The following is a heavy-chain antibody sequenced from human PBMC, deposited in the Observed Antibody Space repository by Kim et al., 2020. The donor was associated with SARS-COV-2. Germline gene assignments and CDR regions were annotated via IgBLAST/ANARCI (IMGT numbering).Heavy chain of an antibody. CDR1: GFTFSSYG. J-gene: IGHJ4*02. CDR2: ISYDGSNK. CDR3: AKDGRRGIVATHGGY. V-gene: IGHV3-30*18. Sequence: GGSLRLSCAASGFTFSSYGMHWVRQAPGKGLEWVAVISYDGSNKYYADSVKGRFTISRDNSKNTLYLQMNSLRAEDTAVYYCAKDGRRGIVATHGGYWGQGTLVTVSS. D-gene: IGHD5-12*01.